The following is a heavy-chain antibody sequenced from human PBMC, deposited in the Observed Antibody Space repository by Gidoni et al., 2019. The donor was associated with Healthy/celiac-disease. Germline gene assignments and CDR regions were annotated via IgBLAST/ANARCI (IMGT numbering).Heavy chain of an antibody. V-gene: IGHV3-21*01. Sequence: EVQLVESGGGLVKPGGSLRLSCAASGFTFSSYSMNWVRQAPGKGLEWVSSISSSSSYIYYADSVKGRFTISRDNAKNSLYLQMNSLRAEDTAVYYCARSHYPNARIAAAGSYWGQGTLVTVSS. CDR2: ISSSSSYI. D-gene: IGHD6-13*01. CDR3: ARSHYPNARIAAAGSY. J-gene: IGHJ4*02. CDR1: GFTFSSYS.